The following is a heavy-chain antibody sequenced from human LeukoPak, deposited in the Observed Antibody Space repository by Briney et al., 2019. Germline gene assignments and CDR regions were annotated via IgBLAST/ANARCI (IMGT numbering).Heavy chain of an antibody. J-gene: IGHJ4*02. CDR3: ARTSDGTEDY. CDR1: GFTFSSYA. CDR2: ISYDGSNK. D-gene: IGHD5-18*01. V-gene: IGHV3-30*04. Sequence: GGSLRLFCAASGFTFSSYAMHWVRQAPGKGLEWVAVISYDGSNKYYADSVKGRFTISRDNSKNTLYLQMNSLRAEDTAVYYCARTSDGTEDYWGQGTLVTVSS.